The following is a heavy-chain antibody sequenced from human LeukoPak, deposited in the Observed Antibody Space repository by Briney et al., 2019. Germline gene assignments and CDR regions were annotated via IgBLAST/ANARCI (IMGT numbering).Heavy chain of an antibody. CDR3: AREDCSGGSCYSLSLTPVFHVFDI. CDR2: ICAYNGNT. V-gene: IGHV1-18*01. CDR1: GYTLTELS. Sequence: GASVKVSCKVSGYTLTELSMHWVRQAPGQGLEWMGWICAYNGNTNYAQKLQGRVTMTTDTSTSTAYMNLRSLRSDDTAVYYCAREDCSGGSCYSLSLTPVFHVFDIWGQGTMVTVSS. D-gene: IGHD2-15*01. J-gene: IGHJ3*02.